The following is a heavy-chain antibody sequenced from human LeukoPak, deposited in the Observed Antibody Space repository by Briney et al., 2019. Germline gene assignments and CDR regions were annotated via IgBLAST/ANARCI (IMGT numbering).Heavy chain of an antibody. CDR2: GHYIGSS. V-gene: IGHV4-59*08. J-gene: IGHJ4*02. CDR1: GASISDYY. Sequence: SETLSLTCTVSGASISDYYWSWIRQPPGKGLEWIGFGHYIGSSNYNPSLKSRVTTSVDTSKSQFSLKLISVTAADTAVYYCARHDNRGYYSLHYWGQGALVTVSS. CDR3: ARHDNRGYYSLHY. D-gene: IGHD3-22*01.